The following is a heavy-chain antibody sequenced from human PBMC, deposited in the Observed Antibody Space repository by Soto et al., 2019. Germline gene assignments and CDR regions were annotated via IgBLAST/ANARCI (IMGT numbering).Heavy chain of an antibody. CDR1: GYTLTELS. V-gene: IGHV1-24*01. J-gene: IGHJ4*02. D-gene: IGHD2-15*01. CDR3: ATYGCSGGSCYTGPFDY. CDR2: FDPEDGET. Sequence: ASVKISCKVSGYTLTELSMHWVRQAPGKGLEWMGGFDPEDGETIYAQKFQGRVTMTEDTSTDTAYMELSSLRSEDTAVYYCATYGCSGGSCYTGPFDYWGQGTMVTVSS.